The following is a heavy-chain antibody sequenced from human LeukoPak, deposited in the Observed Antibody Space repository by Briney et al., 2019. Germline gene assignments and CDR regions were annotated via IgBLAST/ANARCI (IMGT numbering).Heavy chain of an antibody. CDR2: IKQDGSEK. V-gene: IGHV3-7*01. CDR1: GFTFSSYW. D-gene: IGHD3-22*01. Sequence: PGGALRLSCAASGFTFSSYWMSWGRQAPGRGGGGVANIKQDGSEKYYVDSVKGRFTISRDNTKNSLYLQMNSLRAEDTAVYYCARRSGHYPTFDYWGQGTLVTVSS. J-gene: IGHJ4*02. CDR3: ARRSGHYPTFDY.